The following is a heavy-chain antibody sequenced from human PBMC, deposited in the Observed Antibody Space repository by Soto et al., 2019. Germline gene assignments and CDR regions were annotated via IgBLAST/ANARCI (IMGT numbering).Heavy chain of an antibody. CDR3: ARDTLELSYYFDY. Sequence: PGGSLRLSRSGSGFTFSNYCMHWVGQTPGKGLVWVSRINSEGSGATNVKSVASRFTISRDKAQNTLYLQMKSLRAEDPAVYYCARDTLELSYYFDYWGQGTLVTVSS. V-gene: IGHV3-74*01. CDR1: GFTFSNYC. D-gene: IGHD1-7*01. CDR2: INSEGSGA. J-gene: IGHJ4*02.